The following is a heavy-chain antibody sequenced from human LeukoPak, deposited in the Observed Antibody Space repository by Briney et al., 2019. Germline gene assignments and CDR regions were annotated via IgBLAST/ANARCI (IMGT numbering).Heavy chain of an antibody. V-gene: IGHV3-23*01. CDR2: ISGSGGST. J-gene: IGHJ4*02. D-gene: IGHD3-22*01. CDR1: GFTFSSYA. Sequence: PGGSLRLSCAASGFTFSSYAMSWVRQAPGKGLEWVSAISGSGGSTYYADSVKGRFTISRDNSKNTLYLQMNSLRAEDTAVYYCAKVGYYYDSSGYYPPDYWGQRTLVTVSS. CDR3: AKVGYYYDSSGYYPPDY.